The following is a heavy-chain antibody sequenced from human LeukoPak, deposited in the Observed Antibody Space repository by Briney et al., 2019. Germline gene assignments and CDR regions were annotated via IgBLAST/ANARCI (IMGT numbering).Heavy chain of an antibody. D-gene: IGHD3-10*01. J-gene: IGHJ6*02. Sequence: GGSLRLSCGVSGFTFSDSSMSWVRQAPGKGLEWVAKMKEDGIEKYYADSVKGRFTISRDNSKNMLYLQMNSLRAEDTAVYYCTKDQYGSGSYFTGMDVWGQGTTVTVSS. CDR1: GFTFSDSS. CDR3: TKDQYGSGSYFTGMDV. CDR2: MKEDGIEK. V-gene: IGHV3-7*01.